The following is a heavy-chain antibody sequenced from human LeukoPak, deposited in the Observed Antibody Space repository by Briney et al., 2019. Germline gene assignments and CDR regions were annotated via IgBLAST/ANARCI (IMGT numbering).Heavy chain of an antibody. J-gene: IGHJ6*02. D-gene: IGHD2-8*01. CDR3: ARERMSGMDV. CDR2: IYYSGST. V-gene: IGHV4-59*01. Sequence: SETLSLTCTVSGGSISSYYWSWIRQPPGKGLEWIGYIYYSGSTNYNPSLTSRVTISVDTSKNQFSLKLSSVTAADTAVYYCARERMSGMDVWGQGTTVTVSS. CDR1: GGSISSYY.